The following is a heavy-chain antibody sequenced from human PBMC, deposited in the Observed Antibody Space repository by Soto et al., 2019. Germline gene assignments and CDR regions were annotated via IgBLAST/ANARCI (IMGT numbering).Heavy chain of an antibody. J-gene: IGHJ4*02. CDR1: GFTFTRYS. Sequence: GGSPPLSCAASGFTFTRYSMNWVRQAPGKGLEWVSSISSTTNYIYYGDSMKGRFTISRDNAKNPLYLEMNSLRAEDTAVYYCARESEDLTSNFDYWGQGTMVTVSS. V-gene: IGHV3-21*06. CDR2: ISSTTNYI. CDR3: ARESEDLTSNFDY.